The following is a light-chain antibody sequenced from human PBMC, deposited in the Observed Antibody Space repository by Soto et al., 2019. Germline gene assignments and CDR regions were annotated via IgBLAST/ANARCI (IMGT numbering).Light chain of an antibody. CDR1: QDISNH. CDR3: QQCDNLPIT. J-gene: IGKJ5*01. V-gene: IGKV1-33*01. Sequence: DIQMTQSASSLSASVGDRVTITCQASQDISNHLNWYQQKTGKAPKLLMYDASNLETGVPSRFSGSGYGTDFDFTISSLKTEDIATYYCQQCDNLPITFGQGTRLEIK. CDR2: DAS.